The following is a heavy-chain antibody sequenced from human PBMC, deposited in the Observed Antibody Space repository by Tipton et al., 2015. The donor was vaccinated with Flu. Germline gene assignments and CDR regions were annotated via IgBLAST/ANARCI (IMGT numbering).Heavy chain of an antibody. CDR3: ARLSAAAAVMPDDY. D-gene: IGHD6-13*01. CDR1: GYTFSIYW. Sequence: VQLVQSGAEAKKPGESLKISCKGSGYTFSIYWITWVRQVPGKGLEWMGTIYPVDSETRYSPSFQGQVTMSADRTTSTAYLQWSSLKATDSAMYYCARLSAAAAVMPDDYWGQGTQVTVSS. J-gene: IGHJ4*02. V-gene: IGHV5-51*03. CDR2: IYPVDSET.